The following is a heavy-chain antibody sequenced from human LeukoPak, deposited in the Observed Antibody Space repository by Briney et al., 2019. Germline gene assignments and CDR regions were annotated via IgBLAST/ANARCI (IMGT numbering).Heavy chain of an antibody. J-gene: IGHJ4*02. CDR3: ARAPYGVGYTAERDY. Sequence: KTGGSLRLSCAASGFTFTSYSMNWVRQAPGKGLEWVSLITSGRTYIYYADSVKGRFTIFRDNSKNTLYLQMNSLRDDDTAVYYCARAPYGVGYTAERDYWGQGTLVTVSS. V-gene: IGHV3-21*04. D-gene: IGHD3-16*02. CDR1: GFTFTSYS. CDR2: ITSGRTYI.